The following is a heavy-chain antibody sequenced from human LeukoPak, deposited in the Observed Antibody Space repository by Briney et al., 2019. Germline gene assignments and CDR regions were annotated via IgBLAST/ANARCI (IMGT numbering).Heavy chain of an antibody. CDR3: AKDRGDGFGEFGYYYYGMDV. CDR2: ISYDGSNK. J-gene: IGHJ6*02. V-gene: IGHV3-30*18. CDR1: GFTFSSYG. D-gene: IGHD3-10*01. Sequence: GGSLRLSCAASGFTFSSYGMNWVRQAPGKGLEWVAVISYDGSNKYYADSVKGRFTISRDNSKNTLYLQMNSLRAEDTAVYYCAKDRGDGFGEFGYYYYGMDVWGQGTTVTVSS.